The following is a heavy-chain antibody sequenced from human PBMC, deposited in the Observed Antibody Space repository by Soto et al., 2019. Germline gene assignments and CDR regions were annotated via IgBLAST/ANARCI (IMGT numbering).Heavy chain of an antibody. V-gene: IGHV4-59*01. D-gene: IGHD7-27*01. J-gene: IGHJ4*02. CDR1: GGSISSYY. Sequence: TVSGGSISSYYWSWIRQPPGKGLEWIGYSYYSGSTHYNPSLKSRVTISVDPSQNQFSLKLSSVTAADTAVYYCARASSWETSDCRGQGTVGSVSS. CDR2: SYYSGST. CDR3: ARASSWETSDC.